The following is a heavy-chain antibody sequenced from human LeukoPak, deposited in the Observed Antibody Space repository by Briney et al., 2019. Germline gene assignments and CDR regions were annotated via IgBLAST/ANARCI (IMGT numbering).Heavy chain of an antibody. J-gene: IGHJ6*03. Sequence: SETLSPTCAVYGGSFSGYYWTWIHQTPERGLEWVGEMNPSGSTNYKPSLKSQVTISVDTSKNQFSLELSSVTAADTAVYYCARGRQDVTMIVVVMTAVSYYLDVWGKGTTVTVS. CDR1: GGSFSGYY. D-gene: IGHD3-22*01. CDR3: ARGRQDVTMIVVVMTAVSYYLDV. CDR2: MNPSGST. V-gene: IGHV4-34*01.